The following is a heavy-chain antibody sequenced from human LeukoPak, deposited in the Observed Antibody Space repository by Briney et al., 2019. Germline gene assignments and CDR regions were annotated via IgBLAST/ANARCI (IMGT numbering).Heavy chain of an antibody. D-gene: IGHD3-22*01. CDR1: GYSISSGYY. Sequence: SETLSLTCAVSGYSISSGYYWGWIRQPPGKGLEWIGNIYHSGSTYYNPSLKSRVTISVDTSKNQSSLKLSSVTAADTAVYYCARMGSSGYYYQAFDYWGQGTLVTVSS. V-gene: IGHV4-38-2*01. CDR3: ARMGSSGYYYQAFDY. CDR2: IYHSGST. J-gene: IGHJ4*02.